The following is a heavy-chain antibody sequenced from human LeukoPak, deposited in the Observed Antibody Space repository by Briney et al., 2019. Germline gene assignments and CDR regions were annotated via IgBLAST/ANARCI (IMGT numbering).Heavy chain of an antibody. Sequence: ASVKVSCKASGYTFTSYGIGWVRQAPGQGLEWMGWISAYNGNTNYAQKFQGRVTMTRDTSISTAYMELSRLRSDDTAVYYCARDKEMATGRYFDYWGQGTLVTVSS. CDR3: ARDKEMATGRYFDY. J-gene: IGHJ4*02. CDR2: ISAYNGNT. V-gene: IGHV1-18*01. D-gene: IGHD5-24*01. CDR1: GYTFTSYG.